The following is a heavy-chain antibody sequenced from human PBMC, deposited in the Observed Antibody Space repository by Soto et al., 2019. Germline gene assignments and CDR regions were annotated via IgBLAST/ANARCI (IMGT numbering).Heavy chain of an antibody. V-gene: IGHV4-34*01. Sequence: TLSLTCAVYGGAFSGYYWGWIRQPPGKGLEWIGEINHSGSTNYNPSLKSRVTISVDTSKNQFSLKLSSVTAADTAVYYCARRMTTVTNFDYWGQGTLVTVSS. CDR2: INHSGST. CDR1: GGAFSGYY. D-gene: IGHD4-17*01. J-gene: IGHJ4*02. CDR3: ARRMTTVTNFDY.